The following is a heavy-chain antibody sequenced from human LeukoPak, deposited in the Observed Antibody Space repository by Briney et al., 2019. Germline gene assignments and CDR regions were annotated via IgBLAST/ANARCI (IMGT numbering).Heavy chain of an antibody. V-gene: IGHV4-4*07. CDR1: GGSFSSYY. Sequence: PSETLSLTCTVSGGSFSSYYRSWIRQPAGKGLEWIGRIYTSGSTNYNSSLKSRVTMSVDTSKNQVSLKLSSVTAADTAVYYCATGDGYNSFDYWGRGTLVTVSS. CDR3: ATGDGYNSFDY. J-gene: IGHJ4*02. D-gene: IGHD5-24*01. CDR2: IYTSGST.